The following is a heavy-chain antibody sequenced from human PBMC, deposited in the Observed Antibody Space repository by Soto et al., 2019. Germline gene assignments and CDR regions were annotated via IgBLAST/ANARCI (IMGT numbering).Heavy chain of an antibody. CDR2: IIPIFGTA. CDR1: GGTFSSYA. CDR3: ASTIFGDYYYYYGMDV. J-gene: IGHJ6*02. Sequence: QVQLVQSGAEVKKPGSSVKVSCKASGGTFSSYAISWVRQAPGQGLEWMGGIIPIFGTANYAQKFQGRVTITXAECTXXAYMELSSLRSEDTAVYYCASTIFGDYYYYYGMDVWGQGTTVTVSS. D-gene: IGHD3-3*01. V-gene: IGHV1-69*05.